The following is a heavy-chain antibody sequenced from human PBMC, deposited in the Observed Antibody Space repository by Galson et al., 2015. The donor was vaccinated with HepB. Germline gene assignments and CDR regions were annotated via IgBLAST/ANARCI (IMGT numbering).Heavy chain of an antibody. D-gene: IGHD3-22*01. Sequence: PALVKPTQTLTLTCTFSGFSLSTSGVGVGWIRQPPGKALEWLALIYWDDDKRYSPSLKSRLTITKDTSKNQVVLTMTNMDPVDTATYYCAHSPRYYYDSSGYYLDAEYFQHWGQGTLVTVSS. CDR1: GFSLSTSGVG. V-gene: IGHV2-5*02. J-gene: IGHJ1*01. CDR3: AHSPRYYYDSSGYYLDAEYFQH. CDR2: IYWDDDK.